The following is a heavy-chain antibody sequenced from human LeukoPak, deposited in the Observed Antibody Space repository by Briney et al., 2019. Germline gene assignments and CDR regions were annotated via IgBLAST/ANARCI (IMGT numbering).Heavy chain of an antibody. Sequence: PSETLSLTCTVSGVSISSSNSHWGWLRQPPGKGLEWIGSIYYSGNTYYNASLKSQVSISIDTSKNQFSLKLTSVTAADTAVYYCARQTGSGLFILPGGQGTLVTVSS. V-gene: IGHV4-39*01. CDR3: ARQTGSGLFILP. D-gene: IGHD3/OR15-3a*01. CDR1: GVSISSSNSH. CDR2: IYYSGNT. J-gene: IGHJ4*02.